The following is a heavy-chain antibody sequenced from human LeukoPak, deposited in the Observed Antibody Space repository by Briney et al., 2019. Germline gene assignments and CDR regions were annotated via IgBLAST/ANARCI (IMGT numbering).Heavy chain of an antibody. CDR3: ARGTGITIFGVVTGNWFDS. V-gene: IGHV1-69*05. CDR2: IIPIFGTA. D-gene: IGHD3-3*01. Sequence: SVKVSCKASGGTFSSYAISWVRQAPGQGLEWMGGIIPIFGTANYAQKFQGRVTITTDESTSTAYMELSSRRSEDTAVCYCARGTGITIFGVVTGNWFDSWGQGTLVTVSS. J-gene: IGHJ5*01. CDR1: GGTFSSYA.